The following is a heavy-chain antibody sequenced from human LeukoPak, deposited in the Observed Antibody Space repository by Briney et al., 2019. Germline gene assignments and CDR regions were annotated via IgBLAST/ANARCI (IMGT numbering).Heavy chain of an antibody. J-gene: IGHJ4*02. CDR1: GFSFSTYS. Sequence: GGSLRLSCAASGFSFSTYSMNWVRQAPGKGLEWVSYIHNSGTITYYRDSVKGRFTISRDNAKNSLYLQMNSLRDEDTAVYYCARDPHALDFWGQGTLVTVSS. V-gene: IGHV3-48*02. CDR3: ARDPHALDF. CDR2: IHNSGTIT.